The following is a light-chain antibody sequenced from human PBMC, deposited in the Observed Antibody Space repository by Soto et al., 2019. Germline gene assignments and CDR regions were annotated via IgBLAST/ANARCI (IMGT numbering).Light chain of an antibody. V-gene: IGKV1-5*03. CDR1: QSISSR. CDR2: KAS. J-gene: IGKJ1*01. CDR3: QQYNTYSRT. Sequence: DIQMTKSPSTLSASVGDRVTITSRASQSISSRLAWYQQKPGKAPNLMIYKASSLESGVPSRFSGSGSGTEFTLTISSLQPEDFATYYCQQYNTYSRTFVQGTKVEVK.